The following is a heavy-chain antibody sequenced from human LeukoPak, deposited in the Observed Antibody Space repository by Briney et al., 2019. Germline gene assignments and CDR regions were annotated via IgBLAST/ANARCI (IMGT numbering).Heavy chain of an antibody. V-gene: IGHV3-30-3*01. D-gene: IGHD1-26*01. J-gene: IGHJ4*02. Sequence: GGSLRLSCAASGFTFSSYAIHWVRQAPGKGLEWVAIISFDGGNKYYADSVKGRFTISRDNSKNTLYLQMNSLRAEDTAVYYCARDGIVGSPLFKFDYWGQGTLVTVSS. CDR1: GFTFSSYA. CDR2: ISFDGGNK. CDR3: ARDGIVGSPLFKFDY.